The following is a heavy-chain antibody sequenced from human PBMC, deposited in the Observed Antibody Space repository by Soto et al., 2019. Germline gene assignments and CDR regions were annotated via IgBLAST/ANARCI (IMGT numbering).Heavy chain of an antibody. CDR2: IIPIFGTA. Sequence: QVQLVQSGAEVKKPGSSVKVSCKASGGTFSSYAISWVRQAPGQGLEWMGGIIPIFGTANYAQKFQGRVTITADESTSTAYMELSSLRSEDTAVYYCARGGIDGISTSCYLFHYGMDVWGQGTTVTVSS. J-gene: IGHJ6*02. V-gene: IGHV1-69*12. CDR1: GGTFSSYA. D-gene: IGHD2-2*01. CDR3: ARGGIDGISTSCYLFHYGMDV.